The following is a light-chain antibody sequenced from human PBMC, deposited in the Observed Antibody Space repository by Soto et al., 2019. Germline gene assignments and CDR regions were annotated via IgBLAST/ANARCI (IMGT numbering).Light chain of an antibody. CDR1: SSNIGSNY. CDR3: AAWDDIVSGLV. J-gene: IGLJ7*01. Sequence: QSVLTQPPSASGTPGQTVTISCSGRSSNIGSNYAYWYQQLPGTAPRLLMYRADQRPSGVPDRFSGSKSGTSASLAISGLRSEDEADYYCAAWDDIVSGLVFGGGTQLTVL. V-gene: IGLV1-47*01. CDR2: RAD.